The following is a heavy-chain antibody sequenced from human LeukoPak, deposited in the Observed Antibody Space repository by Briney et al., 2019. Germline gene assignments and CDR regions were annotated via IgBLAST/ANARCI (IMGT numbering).Heavy chain of an antibody. D-gene: IGHD3-10*01. CDR2: ISGSGGST. Sequence: PGGSLRLSCAASGFTFSSYAMSWVRQAPGQGLEWVSAISGSGGSTYYADSVKGRFTISRDNSKNTLYLQMNSLRAEDTAVYYCAKDQDYYGSGSPFDYWGQGTLVTVSS. CDR3: AKDQDYYGSGSPFDY. CDR1: GFTFSSYA. J-gene: IGHJ4*02. V-gene: IGHV3-23*01.